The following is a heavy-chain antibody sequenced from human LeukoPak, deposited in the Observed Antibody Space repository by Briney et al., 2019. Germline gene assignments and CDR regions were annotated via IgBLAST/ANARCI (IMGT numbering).Heavy chain of an antibody. CDR2: IRSKAYDGTT. CDR1: GFTFGDYA. V-gene: IGHV3-49*04. D-gene: IGHD3-10*01. J-gene: IGHJ6*02. Sequence: GGSLRLSCTASGFTFGDYAMSWVRQAPGKGLEWVGFIRSKAYDGTTEYAASVKGRFTISRDDSKSIAYLQMNSLKTEDTAVYYCTSSYGSGNYYYYGMDVWGQGTTVTVSS. CDR3: TSSYGSGNYYYYGMDV.